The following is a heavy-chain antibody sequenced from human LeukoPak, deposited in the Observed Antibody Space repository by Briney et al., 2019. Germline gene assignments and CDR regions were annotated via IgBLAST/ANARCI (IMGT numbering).Heavy chain of an antibody. CDR3: ARDGGYDFWSGYYQDY. CDR1: GFTFSSYA. Sequence: GGSLRLSCAASGFTFSSYAMHWVRQAPGKGLEWVAVISYDGSNEYYADSVKGRFTISRDNSKNTLYLQMNSLRAEDTAVYYCARDGGYDFWSGYYQDYWGQGTLVTVSS. CDR2: ISYDGSNE. V-gene: IGHV3-30-3*01. J-gene: IGHJ4*02. D-gene: IGHD3-3*01.